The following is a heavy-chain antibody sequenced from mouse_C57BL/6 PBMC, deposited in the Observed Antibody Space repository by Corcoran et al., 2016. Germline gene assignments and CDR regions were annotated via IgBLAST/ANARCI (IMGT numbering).Heavy chain of an antibody. Sequence: EVQLQQSGPVLVKPGASVKMSCKASGYTFTDYYMNWVKQSHGKSLEWIGVINPYNGGTSYNQKFKGKATLTVDKSSSTAYMELNSLTSEDSAVYYCARGGYPSMDYWGQGTSVTVSS. CDR1: GYTFTDYY. D-gene: IGHD3-1*01. CDR3: ARGGYPSMDY. J-gene: IGHJ4*01. CDR2: INPYNGGT. V-gene: IGHV1-19*01.